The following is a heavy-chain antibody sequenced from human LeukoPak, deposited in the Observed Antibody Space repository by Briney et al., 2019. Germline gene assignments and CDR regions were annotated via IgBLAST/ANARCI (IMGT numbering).Heavy chain of an antibody. D-gene: IGHD6-6*01. CDR2: IIPIFGTA. CDR1: GGTFGSYA. J-gene: IGHJ5*02. CDR3: ASYAGSARTANNWFDP. V-gene: IGHV1-69*05. Sequence: GSSVKVSCKASGGTFGSYAISWVRQAPGQGLEWMGGIIPIFGTANYAQKFQGRVTITTDESTSTAYMELSSLRSEDTAVYYCASYAGSARTANNWFDPWGQGTLVTVSS.